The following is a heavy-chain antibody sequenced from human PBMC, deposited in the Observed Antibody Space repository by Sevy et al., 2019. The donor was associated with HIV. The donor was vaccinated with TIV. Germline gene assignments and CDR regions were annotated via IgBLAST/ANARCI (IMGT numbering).Heavy chain of an antibody. CDR2: FDPEDGET. D-gene: IGHD3-22*01. J-gene: IGHJ4*02. V-gene: IGHV1-24*01. CDR3: ATTKDYYESSGCPFDY. Sequence: ASVNVSCKVSGYTLTKLSMHWVRQAPGKGLEWMGSFDPEDGETLYAQSLQGRITMTEDTSTDTAYMELNSLRSEDTAVYYCATTKDYYESSGCPFDYWGQGTLVTVSS. CDR1: GYTLTKLS.